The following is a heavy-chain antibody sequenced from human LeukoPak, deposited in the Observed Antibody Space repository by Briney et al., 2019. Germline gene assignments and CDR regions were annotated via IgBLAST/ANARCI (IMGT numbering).Heavy chain of an antibody. CDR3: ARDSGYSSGWYDY. Sequence: SETLSLTCAVYGGSFSGYYWSWIRQPPGKGLEWIGEINHSGSTNYNPSLKSRVTISVDKSKNQFSLKLSSVTAADTAVYYCARDSGYSSGWYDYWGQGTLVTVSS. D-gene: IGHD6-19*01. V-gene: IGHV4-34*01. J-gene: IGHJ4*02. CDR2: INHSGST. CDR1: GGSFSGYY.